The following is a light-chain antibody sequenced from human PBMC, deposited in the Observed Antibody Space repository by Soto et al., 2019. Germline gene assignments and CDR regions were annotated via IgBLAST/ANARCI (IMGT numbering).Light chain of an antibody. CDR3: QQYYSYPRT. V-gene: IGKV1-5*01. Sequence: DIQMTQSPSTLSASVGDRVTITFRASQSISSWLAWYQQKPGKAPKLLIYDASSLESGVPSRFSGSGSGTEFTLTISSLQPDDFATYYCQQYYSYPRTFGQGTKVDIK. CDR2: DAS. CDR1: QSISSW. J-gene: IGKJ1*01.